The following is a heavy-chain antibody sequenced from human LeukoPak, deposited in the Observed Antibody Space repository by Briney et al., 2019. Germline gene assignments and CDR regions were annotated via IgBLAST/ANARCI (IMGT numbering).Heavy chain of an antibody. CDR1: GFTFDNAW. D-gene: IGHD1-26*01. Sequence: GGSLRLSCAASGFTFDNAWMNWVRQAPGKGLEWVSRVKSKTDGGTTDYAAPVKGRFTISRDDSENTLFLQLNSLKTEDTALYYCTTVGTTSPIAEEYFDYWGQGTLVTVSS. CDR2: VKSKTDGGTT. V-gene: IGHV3-15*01. J-gene: IGHJ4*02. CDR3: TTVGTTSPIAEEYFDY.